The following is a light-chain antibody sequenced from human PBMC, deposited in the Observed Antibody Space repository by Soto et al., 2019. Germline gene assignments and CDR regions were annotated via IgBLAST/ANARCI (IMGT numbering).Light chain of an antibody. CDR3: QQYNSSFT. CDR1: QSISSW. V-gene: IGKV1-5*01. Sequence: DIQMTQSPSTLSASVGDRVTITCRASQSISSWLAWYQQKPGKAPKLLIYDASSLESGVPSRFSGSGSGTEFTLTISSLQPDDLAPYSCQQYNSSFTFGAGSKV. J-gene: IGKJ4*01. CDR2: DAS.